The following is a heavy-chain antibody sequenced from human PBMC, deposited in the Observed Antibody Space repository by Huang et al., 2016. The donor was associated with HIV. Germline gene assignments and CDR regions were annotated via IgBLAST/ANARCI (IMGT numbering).Heavy chain of an antibody. CDR3: TTDRDYGDYVADAFDI. V-gene: IGHV3-15*01. J-gene: IGHJ3*02. CDR1: GFTFSNAW. CDR2: NKSKTDGGTT. D-gene: IGHD4-17*01. Sequence: EVQLVESGGGLVKPGGSLRLSCAASGFTFSNAWMSWVRQAPGKGLEGVGRNKSKTDGGTTDYAAPVKGRFTISRDDSKNTLYLQMNTLKTEDTAVYYCTTDRDYGDYVADAFDIWGQGTMVTVSS.